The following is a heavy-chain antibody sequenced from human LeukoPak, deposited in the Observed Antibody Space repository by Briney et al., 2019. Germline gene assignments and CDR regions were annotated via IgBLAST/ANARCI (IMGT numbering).Heavy chain of an antibody. J-gene: IGHJ6*03. D-gene: IGHD2-15*01. V-gene: IGHV3-23*01. CDR1: GFTFDIYA. Sequence: GGSLRLSCAASGFTFDIYAMSWVRQAPGKGLEWVSDISGSGGSTYYADSVKGRFTISRDNSKNTLYLQMNSLRAEDTAVYYCAKAGGYCSGGSCLTYMDVWGKGTTVTVSS. CDR2: ISGSGGST. CDR3: AKAGGYCSGGSCLTYMDV.